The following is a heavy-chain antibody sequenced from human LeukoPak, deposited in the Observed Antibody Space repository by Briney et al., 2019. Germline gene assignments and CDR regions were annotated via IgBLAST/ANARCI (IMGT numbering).Heavy chain of an antibody. CDR2: FYHGGST. CDR1: GYSISTGYY. D-gene: IGHD3-10*01. Sequence: NPSETLSLTCTVSGYSISTGYYWDWIRQPPGKGLEWIGTFYHGGSTYYNPSLKSRVTISVDTSKNQFSLNLTSVTAADTAVYYCARVDYYGSGGNWFDPWGQGTLVTVSS. J-gene: IGHJ5*02. V-gene: IGHV4-38-2*02. CDR3: ARVDYYGSGGNWFDP.